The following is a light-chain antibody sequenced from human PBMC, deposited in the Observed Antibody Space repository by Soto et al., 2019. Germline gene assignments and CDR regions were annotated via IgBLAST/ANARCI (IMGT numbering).Light chain of an antibody. J-gene: IGKJ1*01. Sequence: EVVMTQSPANLSVSPGETAILSCRASQSVTTNLAWYQQKPGQAPRLLIFGASTRAAGIPARFSGSGSGTEFTLTISSLQSEDFAVYYCQQYDNWPPWTFGQGTKVEIK. CDR2: GAS. V-gene: IGKV3-15*01. CDR1: QSVTTN. CDR3: QQYDNWPPWT.